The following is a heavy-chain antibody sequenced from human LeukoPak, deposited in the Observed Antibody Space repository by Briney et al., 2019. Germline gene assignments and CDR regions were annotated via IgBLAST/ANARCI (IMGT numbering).Heavy chain of an antibody. J-gene: IGHJ3*02. CDR2: IYYSGNT. V-gene: IGHV4-59*01. CDR1: GASISSYY. Sequence: SETLSLTCTVSGASISSYYWSWIRQPPGKGLEWIGHIYYSGNTNYNPSLKSRVTISVDTSKNQFSLKLSSMTAADTAMYYCARDRGSYYAFDIWGQGTMVTVSS. D-gene: IGHD1-1*01. CDR3: ARDRGSYYAFDI.